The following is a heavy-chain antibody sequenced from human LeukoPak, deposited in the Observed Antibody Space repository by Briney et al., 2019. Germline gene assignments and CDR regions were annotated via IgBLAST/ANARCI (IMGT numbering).Heavy chain of an antibody. V-gene: IGHV4-31*03. CDR3: ARDMVRGVIPPY. J-gene: IGHJ4*02. Sequence: PSQTLSLTCTVSGGSISSGGYYWSWIRQHPGKGLEWIGYIYYSGSTYYNPSLKSRVTISVDTSKNQFSLKLSSVTAADTAVYYCARDMVRGVIPPYWGQGTLVTVST. CDR2: IYYSGST. CDR1: GGSISSGGYY. D-gene: IGHD3-10*01.